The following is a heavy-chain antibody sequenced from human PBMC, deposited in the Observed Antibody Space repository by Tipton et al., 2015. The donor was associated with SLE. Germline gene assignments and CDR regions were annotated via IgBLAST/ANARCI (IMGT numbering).Heavy chain of an antibody. CDR2: IYTSGST. V-gene: IGHV4-61*02. CDR3: ARGGTELGIGFQAFDI. CDR1: GYSISSGYY. D-gene: IGHD7-27*01. J-gene: IGHJ3*02. Sequence: TLSLTCAVSGYSISSGYYWSWIRQPAGKGLEWIGRIYTSGSTNYNPSLKSRVTISVDTSKNQFSLKLSSVTAADTAVYYCARGGTELGIGFQAFDIWGQGTMVTVSS.